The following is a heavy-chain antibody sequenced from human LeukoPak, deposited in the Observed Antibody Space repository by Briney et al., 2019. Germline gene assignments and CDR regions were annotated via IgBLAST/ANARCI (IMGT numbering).Heavy chain of an antibody. J-gene: IGHJ4*02. CDR1: GFTFSSYG. CDR3: AKGYCSSTSCCYDY. Sequence: GGSLRLSCAASGFTFSSYGMHWVRQAPGKGLEWVAVILSDGSKEFYADSVKGRFTISRDNSKNTLYLQMNSLRAEDTAVYYCAKGYCSSTSCCYDYWGQGTLVTVSS. D-gene: IGHD2-2*01. V-gene: IGHV3-33*06. CDR2: ILSDGSKE.